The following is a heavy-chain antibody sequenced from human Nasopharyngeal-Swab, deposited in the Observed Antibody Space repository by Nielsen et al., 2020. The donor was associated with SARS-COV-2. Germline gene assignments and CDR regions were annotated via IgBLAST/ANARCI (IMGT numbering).Heavy chain of an antibody. CDR1: GYTFTDYS. V-gene: IGHV1-18*04. CDR3: ARERRSGYHDAFDI. J-gene: IGHJ3*02. D-gene: IGHD3-22*01. CDR2: LIAYNGNT. Sequence: ASVKVSCNASGYTFTDYSISWLRQAPGQGLEWMVWLIAYNGNTNYAQRFQGRVTMTTDTSTSTAYMELRSLRSDDTAVYYCARERRSGYHDAFDIWGQGTMVTVSS.